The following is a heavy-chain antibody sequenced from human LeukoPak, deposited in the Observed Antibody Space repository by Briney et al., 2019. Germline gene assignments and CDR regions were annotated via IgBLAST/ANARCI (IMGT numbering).Heavy chain of an antibody. CDR1: GFTVSSNY. CDR3: ARTYYYDSSGYYPGDAFDI. D-gene: IGHD3-22*01. V-gene: IGHV3-53*01. J-gene: IGHJ3*02. CDR2: IYSGGST. Sequence: GGSLRLSCAASGFTVSSNYMSWVRQAPGKGLEWVSVIYSGGSTYYADSVKGRFTISRDNSKNTLYLQMNSLRAGDTAVYYCARTYYYDSSGYYPGDAFDIWGQGTMVTVSS.